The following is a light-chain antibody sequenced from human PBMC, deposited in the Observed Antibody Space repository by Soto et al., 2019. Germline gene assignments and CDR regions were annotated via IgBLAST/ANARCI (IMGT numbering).Light chain of an antibody. Sequence: QSALTQPASVSGSPGQSITISCTGTSSDVGSYNLVSWYQQHPGKGPKLMIYEGSKRPSGVSNRFSGSKSGNTASLTISGLQAEDEADYYCCSSAGGSTYVFGSGTKLTVL. CDR2: EGS. V-gene: IGLV2-23*01. CDR1: SSDVGSYNL. J-gene: IGLJ1*01. CDR3: CSSAGGSTYV.